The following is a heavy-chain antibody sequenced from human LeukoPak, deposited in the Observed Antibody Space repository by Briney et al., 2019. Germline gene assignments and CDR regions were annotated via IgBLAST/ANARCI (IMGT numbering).Heavy chain of an antibody. Sequence: SETLSLTCTVSGGSISSYYWSWIRQPPGKGLEWLGYIYYSGSPNYNPSLKSRVTISVDTSKNQFSLKLSSVTAADTAVYYCAANLRYSYGGLRIDYWGQGTLVTVSS. J-gene: IGHJ4*02. CDR1: GGSISSYY. V-gene: IGHV4-59*01. CDR3: AANLRYSYGGLRIDY. D-gene: IGHD5-18*01. CDR2: IYYSGSP.